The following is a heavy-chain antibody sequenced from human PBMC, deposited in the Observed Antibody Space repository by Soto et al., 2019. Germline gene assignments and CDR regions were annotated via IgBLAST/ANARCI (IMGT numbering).Heavy chain of an antibody. J-gene: IGHJ4*02. CDR1: GFSFGSYA. Sequence: AXGSLILSCAASGFSFGSYALSWVRQAPGKGLEWVSTISGSDGKTFYADSVKGRFSISRDTSQSTLYLQMNSLRADDTAMYYCARWSYLDYWGQGTRVTVSS. CDR3: ARWSYLDY. CDR2: ISGSDGKT. D-gene: IGHD3-3*01. V-gene: IGHV3-23*01.